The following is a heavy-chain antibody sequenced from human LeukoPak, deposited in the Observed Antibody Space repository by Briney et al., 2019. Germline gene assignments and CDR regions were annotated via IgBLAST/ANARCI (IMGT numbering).Heavy chain of an antibody. CDR3: ARDRRGYSYATTYYFDY. Sequence: GGSLRLSCEASGFAFSGYGMHWVRQAPGKGLEWVAVISYDGSNKYYADSVKGRFTISRDNSKNTLYLQMNSLRAEDTAVYYCARDRRGYSYATTYYFDYWGQGTLVTVSS. CDR2: ISYDGSNK. CDR1: GFAFSGYG. V-gene: IGHV3-30*03. D-gene: IGHD5-18*01. J-gene: IGHJ4*02.